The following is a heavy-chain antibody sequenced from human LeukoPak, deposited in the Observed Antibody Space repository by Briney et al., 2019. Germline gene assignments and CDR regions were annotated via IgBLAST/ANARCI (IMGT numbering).Heavy chain of an antibody. J-gene: IGHJ4*02. Sequence: TSGGSLRLSCAASGFTFSSYSMNWVRQAPGKGLEWVSSISSSSSYIYYADSVKGRFTISRDNAKKSLYLQMNSLRAEDTAVYYCARATTYDILTGFSDYWGQGTLVTVSS. CDR2: ISSSSSYI. V-gene: IGHV3-21*01. D-gene: IGHD3-9*01. CDR1: GFTFSSYS. CDR3: ARATTYDILTGFSDY.